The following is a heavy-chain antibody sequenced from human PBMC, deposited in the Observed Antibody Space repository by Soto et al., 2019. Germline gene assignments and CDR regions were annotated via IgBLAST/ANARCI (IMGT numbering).Heavy chain of an antibody. CDR2: IIPVFNTS. V-gene: IGHV1-69*01. Sequence: QVQLVQSGAEVKKPGSSVKVSCKASGGALSNSAISWVRQAPGQRLEWLGAIIPVFNTSNFAQNLKGRVKFTAYDSNNTAYMELRGLTSVDTALYFCARVADSLPTVTYYYFDLWGQGTLFTVSS. CDR1: GGALSNSA. CDR3: ARVADSLPTVTYYYFDL. J-gene: IGHJ4*02. D-gene: IGHD4-17*01.